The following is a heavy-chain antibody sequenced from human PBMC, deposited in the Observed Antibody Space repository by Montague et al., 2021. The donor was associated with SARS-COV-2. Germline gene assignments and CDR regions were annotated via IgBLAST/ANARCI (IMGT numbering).Heavy chain of an antibody. Sequence: PALVKPTQTLTLTCTFSGFSITTSTMGVGWIRQPPGKALEWLALXXWVDEKRFSPSLKSRLTITKDTFKDQVVLRMTNMDPVDTATYYCVRYASGSYYFHYWGQGTLVTVSS. J-gene: IGHJ4*02. CDR2: XXWVDEK. CDR3: VRYASGSYYFHY. CDR1: GFSITTSTMG. D-gene: IGHD3-10*01. V-gene: IGHV2-5*02.